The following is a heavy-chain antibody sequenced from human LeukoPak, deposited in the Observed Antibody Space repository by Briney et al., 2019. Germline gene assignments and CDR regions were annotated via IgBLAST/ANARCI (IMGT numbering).Heavy chain of an antibody. CDR2: IKSKTEGGTI. CDR3: TTGPYGSGSSC. D-gene: IGHD3-10*01. V-gene: IGHV3-15*01. Sequence: SGGSLRLSCAASELFFPNAWMSWVRQAPGKGLEWVGRIKSKTEGGTIDYAAPVRGRFSISRDDSKNTLFLQMNSLGTEGTAVYYCTTGPYGSGSSCWGQGTLVTVSS. CDR1: ELFFPNAW. J-gene: IGHJ4*02.